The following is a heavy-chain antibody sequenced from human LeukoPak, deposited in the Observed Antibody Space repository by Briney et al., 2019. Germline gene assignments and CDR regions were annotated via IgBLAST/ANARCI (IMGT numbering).Heavy chain of an antibody. V-gene: IGHV3-23*01. CDR1: GFTVSSNS. J-gene: IGHJ5*02. D-gene: IGHD3-16*01. CDR2: ISGGGSRT. CDR3: ARNYGNGGPNWFDP. Sequence: GGSLRLSCTVSGFTVSSNSMSWVRQAPGKGLEYVSTISGGGSRTYCADSVKGRFTISRDDSRNTLYLQISSLTAEDTAIYYCARNYGNGGPNWFDPGAQGTLVTAPS.